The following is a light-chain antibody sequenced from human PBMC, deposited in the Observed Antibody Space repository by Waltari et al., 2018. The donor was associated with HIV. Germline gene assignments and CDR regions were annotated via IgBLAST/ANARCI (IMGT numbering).Light chain of an antibody. V-gene: IGLV2-14*03. Sequence: QSALTQPASVSGSPGHSITSFCIGTSIDISAYNSVAWYQQHPGKAPKLMIYGVCKRPSGVSARFSGSKSGKTASLTVSGLQEDDEGDYYCSSYASTATCVFGTGTKVTVL. CDR1: SIDISAYNS. CDR2: GVC. J-gene: IGLJ1*01. CDR3: SSYASTATCV.